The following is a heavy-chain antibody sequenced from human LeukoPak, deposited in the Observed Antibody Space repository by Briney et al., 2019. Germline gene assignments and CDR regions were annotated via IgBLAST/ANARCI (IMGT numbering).Heavy chain of an antibody. CDR2: INPNSGGT. CDR1: GYTFTGYY. V-gene: IGHV1-2*02. Sequence: ASVKVSCKASGYTFTGYYMHWVRQAPGQGLEWMGWINPNSGGTNYAQKFQGRVTMTRDTSISTAYMELSRLRSDDTAVYYCARDLYWAVAGTSDYWGQGTLVTVSS. D-gene: IGHD6-19*01. CDR3: ARDLYWAVAGTSDY. J-gene: IGHJ4*02.